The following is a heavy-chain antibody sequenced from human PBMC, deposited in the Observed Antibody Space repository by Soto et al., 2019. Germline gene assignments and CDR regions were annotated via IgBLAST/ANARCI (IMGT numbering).Heavy chain of an antibody. CDR2: INHSENT. CDR1: GGSFSGYY. CDR3: ARVPAASKNLDY. Sequence: SETLSLTCAVYGGSFSGYYWSWIRQPPGKGLEWIGEINHSENTNYNPSLKSRVTMSVDTSKNQFSLKLSSVTAADTAVYYCARVPAASKNLDYWGQGTLVTVSS. J-gene: IGHJ4*02. D-gene: IGHD2-2*01. V-gene: IGHV4-34*01.